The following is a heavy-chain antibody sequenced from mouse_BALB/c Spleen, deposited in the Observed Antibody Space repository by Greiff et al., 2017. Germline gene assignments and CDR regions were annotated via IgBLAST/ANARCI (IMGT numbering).Heavy chain of an antibody. V-gene: IGHV1S81*02. D-gene: IGHD2-1*01. CDR3: AVTDYYAMDY. J-gene: IGHJ4*01. CDR1: GYTFTSYW. CDR2: INPSNGRT. Sequence: VQLQQPGAELVKPGASVKLSCKASGYTFTSYWMHWVKQRPGQGLEWIGEINPSNGRTNYNEKFKSKATLTVDKSSSTAYMQLSSLTSEDSAVYHCAVTDYYAMDYWGQGTSVTVSS.